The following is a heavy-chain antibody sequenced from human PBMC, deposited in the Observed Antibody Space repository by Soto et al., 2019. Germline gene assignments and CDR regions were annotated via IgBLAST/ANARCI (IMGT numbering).Heavy chain of an antibody. J-gene: IGHJ5*02. CDR3: ARDRLPMVVVVMGWFDP. CDR1: GFSFRDYY. D-gene: IGHD3-22*01. V-gene: IGHV3-11*01. Sequence: QVQLVESGGALVKPGGSLRLSCAASGFSFRDYYMSWIRQAPGQGLEWIAYIRGSGNTIYYADSVKGRFIISRDNAKNSLFLQMNSLRADDTAVYYCARDRLPMVVVVMGWFDPWGQGTLVTVSS. CDR2: IRGSGNTI.